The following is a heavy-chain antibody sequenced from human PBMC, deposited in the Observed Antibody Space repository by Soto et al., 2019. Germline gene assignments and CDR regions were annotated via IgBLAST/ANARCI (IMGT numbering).Heavy chain of an antibody. CDR1: GYTFTSYG. CDR3: ARDRGIAARRSLDAFDI. Sequence: QVQLVQSGSEVKKPGASVKVSCKASGYTFTSYGISWVRQAPGQGLEWMGWISAYNGNTNYAQKLQGRVTITTDTPTSTAYMELRSLRSDDTAVYYCARDRGIAARRSLDAFDIWGQGTMVTVSS. CDR2: ISAYNGNT. V-gene: IGHV1-18*01. D-gene: IGHD6-6*01. J-gene: IGHJ3*02.